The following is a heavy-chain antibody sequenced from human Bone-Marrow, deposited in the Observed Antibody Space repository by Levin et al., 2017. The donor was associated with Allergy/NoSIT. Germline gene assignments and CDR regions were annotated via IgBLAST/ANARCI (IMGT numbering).Heavy chain of an antibody. D-gene: IGHD3-10*01. CDR3: AREGRLLRFGRTHGEVGGFDP. J-gene: IGHJ5*02. V-gene: IGHV1-2*02. CDR1: GYTFTGYY. CDR2: INPNSGGT. Sequence: GESLKISCKASGYTFTGYYMHWVRQAPGQGLEWMGWINPNSGGTNYAQKFQGRVTMTRDTSISTAYMELSRLRSDDTAVYYCAREGRLLRFGRTHGEVGGFDPWGQGTLVTVSS.